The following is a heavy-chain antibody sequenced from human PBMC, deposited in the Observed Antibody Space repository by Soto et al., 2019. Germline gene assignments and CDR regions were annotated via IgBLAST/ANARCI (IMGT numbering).Heavy chain of an antibody. CDR1: GGCISSYY. D-gene: IGHD2-2*01. CDR2: IYYSGST. CDR3: ARAEGYSSSTSCALGAFDI. J-gene: IGHJ3*02. Sequence: KTXATLSLPCTVCGGCISSYYWSGIRQPPGKGLEWIGYIYYSGSTNYNPSLKSRVTISVDTSKNQFSLKLSSVTAADTAVYYCARAEGYSSSTSCALGAFDIWGQRTRVIVSS. V-gene: IGHV4-59*01.